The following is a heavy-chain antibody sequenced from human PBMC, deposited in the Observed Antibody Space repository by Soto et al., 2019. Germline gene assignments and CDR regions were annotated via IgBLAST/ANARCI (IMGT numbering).Heavy chain of an antibody. Sequence: GASVKVSCKASGYTFTSYGISWVRQAPGQGLEWMGWISAYNGNTNYAQKLQGRVTMTTDTSTSTAYMELRSLRSDDTAVYYCARVALVRGISYYGMDVWGQGTTVTVS. D-gene: IGHD3-10*01. CDR1: GYTFTSYG. V-gene: IGHV1-18*01. CDR2: ISAYNGNT. J-gene: IGHJ6*02. CDR3: ARVALVRGISYYGMDV.